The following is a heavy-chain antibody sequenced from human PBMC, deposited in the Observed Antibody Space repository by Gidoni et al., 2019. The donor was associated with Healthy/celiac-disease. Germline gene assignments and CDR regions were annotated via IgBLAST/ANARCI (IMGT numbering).Heavy chain of an antibody. V-gene: IGHV3-53*01. D-gene: IGHD6-13*01. CDR3: ARDSIAAAGPKEDAFDI. Sequence: SGFTVSSNYMSWVRQAPGKGLEWVSVIYSGGSTYYADSVKGRFTISRDNSKNTLYLQMNSLRAEDTAVYYCARDSIAAAGPKEDAFDIWGQGTMVTVSS. CDR2: IYSGGST. J-gene: IGHJ3*02. CDR1: GFTVSSNY.